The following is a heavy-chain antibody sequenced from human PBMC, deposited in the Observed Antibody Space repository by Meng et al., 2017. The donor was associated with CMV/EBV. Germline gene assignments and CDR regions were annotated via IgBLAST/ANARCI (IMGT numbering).Heavy chain of an antibody. D-gene: IGHD6-13*01. CDR3: ARDPIAAAGNYFDY. J-gene: IGHJ4*02. Sequence: GGSLRLSCAASGFTFSSYAMSWVRQAPGKGLEWVAVISYDGSNKYYADSVKGRFTISRDNSKNTLYLQMNSLRAEDTAVYYCARDPIAAAGNYFDYWGQGTLVTVSS. V-gene: IGHV3-30-3*01. CDR1: GFTFSSYA. CDR2: ISYDGSNK.